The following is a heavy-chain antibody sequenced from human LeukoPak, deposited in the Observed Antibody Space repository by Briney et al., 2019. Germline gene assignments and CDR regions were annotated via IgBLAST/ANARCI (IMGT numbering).Heavy chain of an antibody. V-gene: IGHV3-23*01. J-gene: IGHJ4*02. CDR2: ISGSGGST. CDR1: GFTFSSYA. D-gene: IGHD3-10*01. Sequence: GGSLRLSCAASGFTFSSYAMSWVRQAPGQGLEWVSAISGSGGSTYYADSVKGRFTISRDNSKNTLYLQMNSLRAEDTAVYYCDSKHYGSGSKEFGGQGTLVTVSS. CDR3: DSKHYGSGSKEF.